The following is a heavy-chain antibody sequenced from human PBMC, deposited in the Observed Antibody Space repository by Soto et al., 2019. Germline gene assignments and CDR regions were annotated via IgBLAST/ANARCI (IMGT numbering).Heavy chain of an antibody. D-gene: IGHD3-22*01. CDR1: GYTLTSYD. CDR2: MNPNSGNT. J-gene: IGHJ5*02. CDR3: ARGRKSYYYDSSGYEKWFDP. V-gene: IGHV1-8*01. Sequence: ASVKVSCKASGYTLTSYDINWVRQATGQGLEWMGWMNPNSGNTGYAQKFQGRVTMTRNTSISTAYMELSSLRSEDTAVYYCARGRKSYYYDSSGYEKWFDPWGQGTLVTVSS.